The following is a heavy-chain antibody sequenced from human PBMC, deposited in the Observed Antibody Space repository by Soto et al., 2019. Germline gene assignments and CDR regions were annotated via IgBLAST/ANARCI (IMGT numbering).Heavy chain of an antibody. CDR3: ARGGATSFGVVHYYYYGMDV. Sequence: QVQLVQSGAEVKKPGASVKVSCKASGYTFTGYYMHWVRQAPGQGLEWMGWINPNSGGTNYAQKFQGWVSMTRDTSISTAYMELSRLRSDDTAVYYCARGGATSFGVVHYYYYGMDVWGQGTTVTVSS. V-gene: IGHV1-2*04. CDR2: INPNSGGT. J-gene: IGHJ6*02. D-gene: IGHD3-3*01. CDR1: GYTFTGYY.